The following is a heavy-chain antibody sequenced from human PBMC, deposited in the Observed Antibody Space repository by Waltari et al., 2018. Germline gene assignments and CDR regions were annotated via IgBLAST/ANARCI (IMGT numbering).Heavy chain of an antibody. D-gene: IGHD3-10*01. J-gene: IGHJ3*01. CDR2: VDPEDGQA. CDR3: ATAPGGGSSASRPFHF. V-gene: IGHV1-69-2*01. CDR1: GSTLTDYH. Sequence: EVHLLQSGAELTKPGTPVKLSCKLSGSTLTDYHINWGRQATGDGLQWVGLVDPEDGQAISADKFQGRVTMTADTSTDTAYLELTSLTSEDTAVFFCATAPGGGSSASRPFHFWGQGTMITVSS.